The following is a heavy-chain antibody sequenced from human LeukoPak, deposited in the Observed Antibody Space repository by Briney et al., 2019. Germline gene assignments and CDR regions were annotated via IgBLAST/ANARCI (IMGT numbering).Heavy chain of an antibody. CDR1: GFIFSTFV. CDR3: ARVVVGSDGFDI. Sequence: GGSLRLSCAASGFIFSTFVLNWVRQAPGKGLEGLSDSGSSGSTIYYADSVKGRFTISRDNPKNSLYLQMNSLRAEDTAVYYCARVVVGSDGFDIWGQGTMVTVSS. D-gene: IGHD2-15*01. J-gene: IGHJ3*02. CDR2: SGSSGSTI. V-gene: IGHV3-48*03.